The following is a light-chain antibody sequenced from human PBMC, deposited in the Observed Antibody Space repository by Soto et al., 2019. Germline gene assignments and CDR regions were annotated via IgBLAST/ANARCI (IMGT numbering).Light chain of an antibody. J-gene: IGLJ3*02. V-gene: IGLV2-14*01. CDR3: ASYSSSTTRWV. CDR1: ASDIGSYDY. Sequence: QPVLTQPASVSGSPGQSITVSCTGTASDIGSYDYVSWYQHHPGNAPKLMIYEVTNRPSGVSNRFSGSKSDYTASLTISGLQAEDEAHYFCASYSSSTTRWVFGGGTKLTVL. CDR2: EVT.